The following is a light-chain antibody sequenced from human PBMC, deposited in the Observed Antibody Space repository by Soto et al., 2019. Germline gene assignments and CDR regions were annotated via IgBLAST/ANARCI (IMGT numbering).Light chain of an antibody. CDR3: QAWDSSTHVV. CDR1: KLGDKY. CDR2: QDS. Sequence: SSELTQPPSVSVSPGQTASITCSGAKLGDKYACWYQQRPGQSPVLVIYQDSKRPSGIPERFSASNSGNTATLTISGTQAMDEADYYCQAWDSSTHVVFGGGTKVTVL. J-gene: IGLJ2*01. V-gene: IGLV3-1*01.